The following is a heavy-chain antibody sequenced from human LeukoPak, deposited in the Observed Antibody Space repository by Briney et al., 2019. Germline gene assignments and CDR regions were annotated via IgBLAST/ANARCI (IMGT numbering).Heavy chain of an antibody. J-gene: IGHJ4*02. Sequence: GGSLRLSCVASGFPFSSYWITWVRQAPGKGLEWVANIKQDGSKKSYVDSVKGRFTISRDNAKNSLYLQMNSLRAEDTAIYYCTRVGYIDEGIDYWGQGTLVTVSS. D-gene: IGHD5-24*01. CDR3: TRVGYIDEGIDY. V-gene: IGHV3-7*04. CDR2: IKQDGSKK. CDR1: GFPFSSYW.